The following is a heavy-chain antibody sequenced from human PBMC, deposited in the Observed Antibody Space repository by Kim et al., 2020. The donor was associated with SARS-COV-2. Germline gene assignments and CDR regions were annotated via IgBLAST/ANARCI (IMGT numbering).Heavy chain of an antibody. J-gene: IGHJ4*02. CDR1: GDRFTTFS. Sequence: ASVKVSCKASGDRFTTFSMHWVRQAPGQRLEWMGWIHAANGNTVYAESFHGRITISRDTSAETGYMELSSLTSTDTAMYYCTKDLSYGGLAFGYWGQGTLVSVSS. V-gene: IGHV1-3*01. CDR2: IHAANGNT. D-gene: IGHD3-10*01. CDR3: TKDLSYGGLAFGY.